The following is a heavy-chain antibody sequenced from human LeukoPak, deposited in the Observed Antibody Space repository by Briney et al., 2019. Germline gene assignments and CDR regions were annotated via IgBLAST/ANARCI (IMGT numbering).Heavy chain of an antibody. CDR2: INPNSGGT. J-gene: IGHJ6*03. Sequence: ASVKVSCKASGYTFTGYYMHWVRQAPGQGLEWMGWINPNSGGTNYAQKFQGRVTMTRDTSISTAYMELSRLRSDDTAVYYCARDRDYYGSGSCGYYYMDVWGKGTTVTVSS. D-gene: IGHD3-10*01. CDR1: GYTFTGYY. V-gene: IGHV1-2*02. CDR3: ARDRDYYGSGSCGYYYMDV.